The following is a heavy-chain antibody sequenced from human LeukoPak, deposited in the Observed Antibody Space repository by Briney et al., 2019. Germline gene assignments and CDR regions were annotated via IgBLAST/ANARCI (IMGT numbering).Heavy chain of an antibody. D-gene: IGHD6-19*01. J-gene: IGHJ4*02. CDR1: GFTFSRYW. CDR2: IKQDGSGE. CDR3: TTGYSSGWYNERNY. V-gene: IGHV3-7*01. Sequence: PGGSLRLSCVASGFTFSRYWMSWVRQAPGKGLEWVAKIKQDGSGEYYLDSVKGRFTISRDNAKNSLYLQMNSLRDDDTAVYFCTTGYSSGWYNERNYWGQGTLVTVSS.